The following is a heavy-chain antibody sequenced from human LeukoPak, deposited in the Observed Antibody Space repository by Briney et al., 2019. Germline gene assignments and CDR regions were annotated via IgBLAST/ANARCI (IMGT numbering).Heavy chain of an antibody. CDR3: ARGVDYGDYVNY. V-gene: IGHV1-69*04. CDR2: IIPILGIA. Sequence: ASVKVSCKASGGTFSSYAISWVRQAPGQGLEWMGRIIPILGIANYAQKFQGRVTITADKSTSTAYMELSSLRSEDTAVYYCARGVDYGDYVNYWGQGTLVTVSS. D-gene: IGHD4-17*01. J-gene: IGHJ4*02. CDR1: GGTFSSYA.